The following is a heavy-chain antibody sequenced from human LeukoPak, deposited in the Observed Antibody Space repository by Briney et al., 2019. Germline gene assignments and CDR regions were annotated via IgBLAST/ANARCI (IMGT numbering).Heavy chain of an antibody. J-gene: IGHJ4*02. V-gene: IGHV4-59*01. CDR1: GGSISSYY. CDR3: ARGSIVGATMLDY. D-gene: IGHD1-26*01. Sequence: SETLSLTCTVSGGSISSYYLSWIRQPPGKGLEWIGYIYYSGSTNYNPSLKSRVTISVDTSKNQFSLKLSSVTAADTAVYYCARGSIVGATMLDYWGQGTLVTVSS. CDR2: IYYSGST.